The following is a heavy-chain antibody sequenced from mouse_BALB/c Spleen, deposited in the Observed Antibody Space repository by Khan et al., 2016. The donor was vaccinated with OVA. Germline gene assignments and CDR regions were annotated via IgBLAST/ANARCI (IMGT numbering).Heavy chain of an antibody. J-gene: IGHJ3*01. V-gene: IGHV2-6-7*01. CDR2: MWGDGST. Sequence: VQLQESGPGLVAPSQSLSITCTVSGFSLTDYGVNWVRQPPGKGLEWLGMMWGDGSTDYNSVLKSRLSISEDNSKSQVFLKMNSLQTDDTARYYCARELRLGGFAYWGQGTLGTVSA. CDR1: GFSLTDYG. CDR3: ARELRLGGFAY. D-gene: IGHD1-2*01.